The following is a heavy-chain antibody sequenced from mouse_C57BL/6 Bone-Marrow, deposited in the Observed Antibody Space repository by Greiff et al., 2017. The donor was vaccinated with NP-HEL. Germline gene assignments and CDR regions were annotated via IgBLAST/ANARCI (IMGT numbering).Heavy chain of an antibody. CDR1: GYAFSSSW. V-gene: IGHV1-82*01. D-gene: IGHD1-1*01. CDR3: ARRLRRAMDY. J-gene: IGHJ4*01. Sequence: QVQLQQSGPELVKPGASVKISCKASGYAFSSSWMNWVKQRPGKGLEWIGRIYPGDGDTNYNGKFKGKATLTADKSSSTAYMQLSSLTSEDSAVYFCARRLRRAMDYWGQGTSVTVSS. CDR2: IYPGDGDT.